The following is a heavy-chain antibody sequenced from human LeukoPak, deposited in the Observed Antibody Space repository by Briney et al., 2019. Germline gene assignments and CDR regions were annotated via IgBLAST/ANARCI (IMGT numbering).Heavy chain of an antibody. D-gene: IGHD4-17*01. J-gene: IGHJ6*02. CDR1: GFTFSSYA. CDR2: ISGSGGST. Sequence: GGSLRLSCAASGFTFSSYAMSWVRQAPRKGLEWVSAISGSGGSTYYADSVKGRFTISRDNSKNTLYLQMNSLRAEDTAVYYCAKDDYGDYAVVYGMDVWGQGTTVTVSS. CDR3: AKDDYGDYAVVYGMDV. V-gene: IGHV3-23*01.